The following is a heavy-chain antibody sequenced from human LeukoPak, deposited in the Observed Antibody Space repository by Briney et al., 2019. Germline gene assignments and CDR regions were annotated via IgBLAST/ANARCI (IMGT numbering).Heavy chain of an antibody. CDR1: GYTFTSYD. J-gene: IGHJ6*02. Sequence: ASVKVSCKASGYTFTSYDINWARQATGQGLEWMGWMNPNSGNTGYAQKFQGRVTMTRNTSISTAYMELSSLRSEDTAVYYCASGPGDHYYYYGMDVWGQGTMVTVSS. CDR3: ASGPGDHYYYYGMDV. V-gene: IGHV1-8*01. CDR2: MNPNSGNT. D-gene: IGHD3-10*01.